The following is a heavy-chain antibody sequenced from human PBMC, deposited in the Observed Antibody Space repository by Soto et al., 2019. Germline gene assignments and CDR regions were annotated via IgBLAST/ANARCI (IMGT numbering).Heavy chain of an antibody. CDR1: GFTFSSYA. D-gene: IGHD5-12*01. Sequence: GESLKISCAASGFTFSSYAMSWVRQAPGKGLEWVSAISGSGGSTYYADSVKGRFTISRDNSKNTLYLQMNSLRAEDTAVYYCAKDIVATIDAFDIWGQGTMVTVSS. V-gene: IGHV3-23*01. CDR3: AKDIVATIDAFDI. J-gene: IGHJ3*02. CDR2: ISGSGGST.